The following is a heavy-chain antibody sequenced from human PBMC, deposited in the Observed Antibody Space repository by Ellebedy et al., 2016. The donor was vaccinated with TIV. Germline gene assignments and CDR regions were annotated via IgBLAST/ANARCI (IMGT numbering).Heavy chain of an antibody. CDR2: INPSGGST. Sequence: ASVKVSCKASGYTFTGYYMHWVRQAPGQGLEWMGIINPSGGSTSYAQKFQGRVTMTRDTSTSTVYMELSSLRSEDTAVYYCARDWCSGGSCYDWFDPWGQGTLVTVSS. CDR3: ARDWCSGGSCYDWFDP. CDR1: GYTFTGYY. D-gene: IGHD2-15*01. V-gene: IGHV1-46*01. J-gene: IGHJ5*02.